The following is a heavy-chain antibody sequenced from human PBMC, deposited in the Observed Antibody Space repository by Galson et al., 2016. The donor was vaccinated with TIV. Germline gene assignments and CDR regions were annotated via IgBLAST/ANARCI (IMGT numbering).Heavy chain of an antibody. D-gene: IGHD1-7*01. Sequence: SCKASRGAFSSYWLSWVRQAPGKGLEWVANIKQDGSEKHYVDSVKGRFTISRDNAKNSLYLQMNSLRAEDTAVYYCARNNWNYEGAFDIWGQGTMVTVSS. CDR1: RGAFSSYW. V-gene: IGHV3-7*01. CDR2: IKQDGSEK. J-gene: IGHJ3*02. CDR3: ARNNWNYEGAFDI.